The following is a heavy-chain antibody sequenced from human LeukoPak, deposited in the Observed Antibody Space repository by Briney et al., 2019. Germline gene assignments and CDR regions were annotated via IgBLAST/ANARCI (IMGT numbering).Heavy chain of an antibody. CDR3: ARLGPRPAVGNYYYGMDV. D-gene: IGHD6-19*01. J-gene: IGHJ6*02. CDR2: IIPILGIA. CDR1: GGTFSSYA. Sequence: GASVKVSCKASGGTFSSYAISWVRQAPGQGLEWIGRIIPILGIANYAQKFQGRVTITADKSTSTAYMELSSLRSEDTAVYYCARLGPRPAVGNYYYGMDVWGQGTTVTVSS. V-gene: IGHV1-69*04.